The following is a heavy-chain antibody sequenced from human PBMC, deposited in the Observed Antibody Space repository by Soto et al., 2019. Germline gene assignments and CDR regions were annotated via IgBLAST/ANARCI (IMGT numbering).Heavy chain of an antibody. D-gene: IGHD1-26*01. CDR2: IYYSGST. CDR3: AREVSGSYSPPYYYYYYGMDV. J-gene: IGHJ6*02. CDR1: GGSVSSGSYY. V-gene: IGHV4-61*01. Sequence: PSETLSLTCTVSGGSVSSGSYYWSWIRQPPGKGLEWIGYIYYSGSTNYNPSLKSRVTISVDTSKNQFSLKLSSVIAADTAVYYCAREVSGSYSPPYYYYYYGMDVWGQGTTVTVSS.